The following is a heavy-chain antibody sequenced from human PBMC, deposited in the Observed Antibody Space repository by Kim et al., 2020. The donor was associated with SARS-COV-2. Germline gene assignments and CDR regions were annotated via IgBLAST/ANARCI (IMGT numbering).Heavy chain of an antibody. CDR2: IIPIFGTA. D-gene: IGHD3-3*01. Sequence: SVKVSCKASGGTFSSYAISWVRQAPGQGLEWMGGIIPIFGTANYAQKFQGRVTITADESTSTAYMELSSLRSEDTAVYYCARDYDYDFFGHVEGYYYGMDGWGQGTTVTVSS. J-gene: IGHJ6*02. CDR1: GGTFSSYA. V-gene: IGHV1-69*13. CDR3: ARDYDYDFFGHVEGYYYGMDG.